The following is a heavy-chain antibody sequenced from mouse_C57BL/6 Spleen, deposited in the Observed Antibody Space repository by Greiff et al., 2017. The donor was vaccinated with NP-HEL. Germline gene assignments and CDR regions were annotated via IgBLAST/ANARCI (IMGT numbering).Heavy chain of an antibody. J-gene: IGHJ2*01. CDR3: ARLRTAQATYFDY. CDR1: GYTFTSYW. Sequence: QVQLQQPGAELVRPGSSVKLSCKASGYTFTSYWMHWVKQRPIQGLEWIGNIDPSDSETHYNQKFKDKATLTVDKSSSTAYMQLSSLTSEDSAVYYCARLRTAQATYFDYWGQGTTLTVSS. D-gene: IGHD3-2*02. V-gene: IGHV1-52*01. CDR2: IDPSDSET.